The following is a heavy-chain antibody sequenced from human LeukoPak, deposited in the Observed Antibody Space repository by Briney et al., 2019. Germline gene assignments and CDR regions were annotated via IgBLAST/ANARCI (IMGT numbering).Heavy chain of an antibody. Sequence: GGSLRLSCAASGFTFSSYAMRWVRQAPGKGLEWVSDISGSGGATNYADSVKGRFTISRDNSKNTLHLQMNSLRVDDTAIYFCAKGPQVGSGYHPDYWGQRTLVTVSS. D-gene: IGHD3-22*01. CDR3: AKGPQVGSGYHPDY. J-gene: IGHJ4*02. CDR1: GFTFSSYA. V-gene: IGHV3-23*01. CDR2: ISGSGGAT.